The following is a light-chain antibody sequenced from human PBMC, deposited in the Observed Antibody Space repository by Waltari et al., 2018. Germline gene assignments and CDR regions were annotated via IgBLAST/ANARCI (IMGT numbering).Light chain of an antibody. J-gene: IGLJ3*02. CDR2: DVN. CDR3: CSYAGSAISV. CDR1: SSDVGNYNL. V-gene: IGLV2-23*02. Sequence: QSALTQTATVSGSPGQSITISCTCTSSDVGNYNLVSWYQQHPGKAPTLIIYDVNKPPSGGSSRFSGSKSGTTASLTISGLQAADEADYYCCSYAGSAISVFGGGTKLTVL.